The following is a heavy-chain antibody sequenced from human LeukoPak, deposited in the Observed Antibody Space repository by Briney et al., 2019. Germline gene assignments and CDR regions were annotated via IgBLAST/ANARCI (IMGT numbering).Heavy chain of an antibody. CDR2: ISYDGFNK. CDR1: GFTFSSFA. Sequence: PGGSLRLSCEASGFTFSSFAIHWVRQAPGKGLEWVAVISYDGFNKYYADSVKGRLTISRDNSKNTVYLQMNSLRAEDTAVYYCARAFSSPGYLDYWGQGTLVTVSS. CDR3: ARAFSSPGYLDY. J-gene: IGHJ4*02. V-gene: IGHV3-30*04. D-gene: IGHD6-13*01.